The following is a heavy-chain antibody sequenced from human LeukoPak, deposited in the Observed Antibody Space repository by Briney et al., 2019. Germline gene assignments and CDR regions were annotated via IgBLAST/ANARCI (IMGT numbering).Heavy chain of an antibody. CDR3: AKEVEMATPDY. D-gene: IGHD5-24*01. CDR1: GFSLNTYA. Sequence: GGSLRLSCAASGFSLNTYAMHWVRQAPGKGLEWVSAISGSGGSTYYADSVKGRFTISRDNSKNTLYLQMNSLRAEDTAVYYCAKEVEMATPDYWGQGTLVTVSS. V-gene: IGHV3-23*01. J-gene: IGHJ4*02. CDR2: ISGSGGST.